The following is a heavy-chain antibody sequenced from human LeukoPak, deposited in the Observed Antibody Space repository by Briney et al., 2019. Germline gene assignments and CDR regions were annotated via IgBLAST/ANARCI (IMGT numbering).Heavy chain of an antibody. CDR1: GFTFSSYW. CDR2: IKQDGSEK. Sequence: PGGSLRLSXAASGFTFSSYWMSWVRQSPGRGLEWVANIKQDGSEKYYVDSVKGRFNISRDNAKNSLYLQMNSLRAEDTAVYYCARGWSGYDESFDYWGQGTLVTVSS. CDR3: ARGWSGYDESFDY. D-gene: IGHD3-3*01. V-gene: IGHV3-7*01. J-gene: IGHJ4*02.